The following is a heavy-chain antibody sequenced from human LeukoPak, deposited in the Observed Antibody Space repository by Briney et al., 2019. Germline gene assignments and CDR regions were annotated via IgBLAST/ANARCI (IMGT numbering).Heavy chain of an antibody. V-gene: IGHV3-43*01. CDR1: GFTFDDYT. J-gene: IGHJ4*02. D-gene: IGHD4-11*01. CDR3: AKWADYSKRGYLDY. Sequence: QPGGSLRLSCAASGFTFDDYTMHWVRQAPGKGLEWVSLISWDGGSTYYADSVKGRFTISRDNSKNSLYLQMNSLRTEDTALYYCAKWADYSKRGYLDYWGQGTLVTVSS. CDR2: ISWDGGST.